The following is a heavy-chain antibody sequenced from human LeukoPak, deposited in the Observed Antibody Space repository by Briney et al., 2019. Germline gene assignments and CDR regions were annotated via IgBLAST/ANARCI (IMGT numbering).Heavy chain of an antibody. Sequence: ASVKVSCKASGYTFTSYYMHWVRQAPGQGLEWMGIINPSGGSTSYAQKFQGRVTMTRDMSTSTVYMELSSLRSEDTAVYYCARARYYYDSSGYYDAFDPWGQGTLVTVSS. CDR2: INPSGGST. CDR3: ARARYYYDSSGYYDAFDP. CDR1: GYTFTSYY. D-gene: IGHD3-22*01. J-gene: IGHJ5*02. V-gene: IGHV1-46*01.